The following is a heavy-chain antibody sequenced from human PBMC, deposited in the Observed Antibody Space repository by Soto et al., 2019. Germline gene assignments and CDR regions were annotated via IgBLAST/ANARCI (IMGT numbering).Heavy chain of an antibody. CDR2: IIPIFGTA. Sequence: SVKVSCKASGGTFSSYAISWVRPASGQGLEWRGGIIPIFGTANYAQKFQGRVTIPANKSTSTAYIVLSSVRSEDTAVYYCARXGGYRDYVDDYYYGMDVRGQGTTVTVSS. CDR1: GGTFSSYA. J-gene: IGHJ6*02. V-gene: IGHV1-69*06. D-gene: IGHD4-17*01. CDR3: ARXGGYRDYVDDYYYGMDV.